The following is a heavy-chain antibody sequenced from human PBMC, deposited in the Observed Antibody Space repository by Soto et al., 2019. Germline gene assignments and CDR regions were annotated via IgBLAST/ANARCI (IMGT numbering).Heavy chain of an antibody. CDR2: IYTSGST. CDR3: ARVGYCSGGSCYEYYYGMDV. J-gene: IGHJ6*02. CDR1: GGSISSYY. V-gene: IGHV4-4*07. Sequence: DTLSLTCTVSGGSISSYYWSWIRQPAGKGLEWIGRIYTSGSTNYNPSLKSRVTMSVDTSKNQFSLKLSSVTAADTAVYYCARVGYCSGGSCYEYYYGMDVWGQGTTVTVSS. D-gene: IGHD2-15*01.